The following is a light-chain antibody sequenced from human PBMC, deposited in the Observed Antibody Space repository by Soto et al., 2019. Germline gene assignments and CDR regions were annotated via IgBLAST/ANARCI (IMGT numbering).Light chain of an antibody. CDR1: SSDVGGYNY. CDR3: SSYAGSSLLV. J-gene: IGLJ3*02. V-gene: IGLV2-8*01. Sequence: QSALTQPPSASGSPGQSVTISCTGTSSDVGGYNYVSWYQQHPGKVPKLMIYEVTKRPSGVPDRFSGSKSGNTASLTVSVLQAEDEDDYYRSSYAGSSLLVFGGGTKLTVL. CDR2: EVT.